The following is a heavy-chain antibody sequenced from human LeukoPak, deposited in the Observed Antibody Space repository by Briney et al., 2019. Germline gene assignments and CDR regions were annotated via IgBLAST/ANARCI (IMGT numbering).Heavy chain of an antibody. CDR3: ARGPSIAAAGRWFDP. Sequence: PSETLSLTCTVSGYSISSGYYWGWIRQPPGKGLEWVAVIWYDGSNKYYADSVKGRFTISRDNSKNTLYLQMNSLRAEDTAVYYCARGPSIAAAGRWFDPWGQGTLVTVSS. J-gene: IGHJ5*02. CDR1: GYSISSGYY. V-gene: IGHV3-33*08. CDR2: IWYDGSNK. D-gene: IGHD6-13*01.